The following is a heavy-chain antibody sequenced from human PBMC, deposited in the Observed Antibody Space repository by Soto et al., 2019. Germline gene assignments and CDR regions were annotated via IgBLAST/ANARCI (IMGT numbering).Heavy chain of an antibody. CDR1: GFTFSSYS. D-gene: IGHD4-17*01. CDR3: AREVRLRLANWFDP. J-gene: IGHJ5*02. CDR2: ISSSSSYI. Sequence: GESLKISCAASGFTFSSYSMNWVRQAPGKGLEWVSSISSSSSYIYYADSVKGRFTISRDNAKNSLYLQMNSLRAEDTAVYYCAREVRLRLANWFDPWGQGTLVTVSS. V-gene: IGHV3-21*01.